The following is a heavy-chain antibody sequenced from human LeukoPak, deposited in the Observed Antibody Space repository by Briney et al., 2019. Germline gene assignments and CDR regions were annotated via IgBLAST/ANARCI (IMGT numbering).Heavy chain of an antibody. J-gene: IGHJ4*02. CDR2: LNPNSGDT. CDR3: YRGRPLGTSTDVLHGD. CDR1: GYIFTGYY. D-gene: IGHD5-24*01. V-gene: IGHV1-2*02. Sequence: ASVKVSCKASGYIFTGYYIHWVRQAPGQGLEWLGWLNPNSGDTDFAQSFQGRVTMTRNTSINTAYMELSRLASDDTAVYYCYRGRPLGTSTDVLHGDWGQGTLVTVSS.